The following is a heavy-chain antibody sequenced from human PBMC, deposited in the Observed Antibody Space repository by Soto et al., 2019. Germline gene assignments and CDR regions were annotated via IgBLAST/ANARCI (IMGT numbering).Heavy chain of an antibody. CDR2: IKSKTDGGTT. J-gene: IGHJ3*02. CDR3: TTPTLYDYVWGSYRDAFDI. D-gene: IGHD3-16*02. V-gene: IGHV3-15*01. Sequence: GGSLRLSCAASGFTFSNAWMSWVRQAPGKGLEWVGRIKSKTDGGTTDYAAPVKGRFTISREDSKNTLYLQMNSLKTEDTAVYYCTTPTLYDYVWGSYRDAFDIWGQGTMVTVSS. CDR1: GFTFSNAW.